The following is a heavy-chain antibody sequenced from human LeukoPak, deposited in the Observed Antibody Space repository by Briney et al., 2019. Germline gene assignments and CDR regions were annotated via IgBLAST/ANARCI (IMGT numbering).Heavy chain of an antibody. CDR3: ARAPGYSYGSFDY. CDR1: GGSISSYY. D-gene: IGHD5-18*01. J-gene: IGHJ4*02. Sequence: SQTLSLTCTVSGGSISSYYWSWIRQPPGKGLEWIGYIYYSGSTNYSPSLKSRATISVDTSKNQFSLKPSSVTAADTAVYYCARAPGYSYGSFDYWGQGTLVTVSS. CDR2: IYYSGST. V-gene: IGHV4-59*01.